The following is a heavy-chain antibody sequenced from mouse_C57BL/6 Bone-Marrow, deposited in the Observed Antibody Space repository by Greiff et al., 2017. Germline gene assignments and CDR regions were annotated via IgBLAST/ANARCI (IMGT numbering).Heavy chain of an antibody. Sequence: VQLQQSGPKLVKPGASVKLSCKASGYTFTSYDINWVKQRPGQGLEWIGWIYPRDGSTKYNEKFKGKATLTVDTSSSTAYMELHSLTSEDSAVYFCARAYYGSKSWFAYWGQGTLVTVSA. V-gene: IGHV1-85*01. J-gene: IGHJ3*01. CDR1: GYTFTSYD. D-gene: IGHD1-1*01. CDR2: IYPRDGST. CDR3: ARAYYGSKSWFAY.